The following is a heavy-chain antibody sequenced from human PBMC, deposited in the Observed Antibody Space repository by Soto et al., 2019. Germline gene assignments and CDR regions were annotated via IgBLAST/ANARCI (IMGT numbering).Heavy chain of an antibody. CDR2: ISGSGGST. Sequence: EVQLLESGGGLVQPGGSLRLSCAASGFTFSSYAMSWVRQAPGKGLEWVSAISGSGGSTYYADSVKGRFNISRDNSKNTLYLQMNSLRAEDTAVYYCAKETEDYGDYGDAFDIWGQGTMVTVSS. J-gene: IGHJ3*02. V-gene: IGHV3-23*01. CDR1: GFTFSSYA. CDR3: AKETEDYGDYGDAFDI. D-gene: IGHD4-17*01.